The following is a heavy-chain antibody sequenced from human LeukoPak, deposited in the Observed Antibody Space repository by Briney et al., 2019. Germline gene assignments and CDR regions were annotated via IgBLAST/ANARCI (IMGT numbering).Heavy chain of an antibody. J-gene: IGHJ3*02. V-gene: IGHV3-48*03. Sequence: AGGSLRLSCAASGFTFSSYEMNWVRQAPGKGLEWVSYIRSSGSTIYYADSVKGRFTISRDNAKNSLYLQMNSLRAEDTAVYYCARQAGAVAEAQGAFDIWGQGTMVTVSS. D-gene: IGHD6-19*01. CDR1: GFTFSSYE. CDR2: IRSSGSTI. CDR3: ARQAGAVAEAQGAFDI.